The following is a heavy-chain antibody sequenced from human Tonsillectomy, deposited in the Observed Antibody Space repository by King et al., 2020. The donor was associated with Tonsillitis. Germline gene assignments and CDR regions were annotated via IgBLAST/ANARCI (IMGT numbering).Heavy chain of an antibody. CDR3: AKDLIDYYDISGYFDY. CDR2: ISYDGSNK. D-gene: IGHD3-22*01. J-gene: IGHJ4*02. Sequence: QLVQSGGGVVQPGRSLRLSCAASGFTFSTFDMHWVRQAPGKGLEWVAVISYDGSNKYYVDSVKGRFTISRDNSKSTLYLQINSLRAEDTAVYFCAKDLIDYYDISGYFDYWGQGTLVTVSS. CDR1: GFTFSTFD. V-gene: IGHV3-30*18.